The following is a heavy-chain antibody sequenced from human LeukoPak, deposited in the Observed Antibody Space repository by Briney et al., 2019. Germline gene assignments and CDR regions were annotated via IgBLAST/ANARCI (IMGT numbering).Heavy chain of an antibody. CDR3: AKYGGSGWVIDY. Sequence: SETLSLTCTVSGGSISNNYWTWIRQPPGKGLEYIGYIYYTGGTNYNPSLKSRVTISVDTSKNQFSLKLSSVTAADTAVYFCAKYGGSGWVIDYWGQRTLVTVSS. CDR2: IYYTGGT. D-gene: IGHD6-19*01. J-gene: IGHJ4*02. V-gene: IGHV4-59*08. CDR1: GGSISNNY.